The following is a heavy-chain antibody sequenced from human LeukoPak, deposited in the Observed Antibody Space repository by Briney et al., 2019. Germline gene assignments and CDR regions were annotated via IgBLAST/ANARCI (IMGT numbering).Heavy chain of an antibody. CDR3: ARDQQQLVRAYYYYYMDV. CDR1: GFTVSSNY. J-gene: IGHJ6*03. CDR2: IYSGGST. D-gene: IGHD6-13*01. Sequence: GGSLRLSCAASGFTVSSNYMSWVSQAPGKGLEWVSVIYSGGSTYYADSVKGRFTISRDNSKNTLYLQMNSLRAEDTAVYYCARDQQQLVRAYYYYYMDVWGKGTMVTVSS. V-gene: IGHV3-53*01.